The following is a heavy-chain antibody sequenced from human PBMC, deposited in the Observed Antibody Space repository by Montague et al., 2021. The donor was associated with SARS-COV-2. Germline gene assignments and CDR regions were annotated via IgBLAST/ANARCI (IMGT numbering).Heavy chain of an antibody. Sequence: ETLSLTCAVYGGSFSGYYWSWIRQPPGMGLEWIGGITDGGNTDYNPSLKSRVTLSVNTSKRHFSLTLTSLTAVDTSVYYCARRQLGYCDGVGCPLDAFDIWGQGTTVTVSS. CDR2: ITDGGNT. J-gene: IGHJ3*02. V-gene: IGHV4-34*01. CDR1: GGSFSGYY. CDR3: ARRQLGYCDGVGCPLDAFDI. D-gene: IGHD2-15*01.